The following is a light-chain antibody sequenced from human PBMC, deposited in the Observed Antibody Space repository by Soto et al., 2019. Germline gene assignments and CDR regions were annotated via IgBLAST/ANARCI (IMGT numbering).Light chain of an antibody. Sequence: AIRMTQSPSSFSASTGDRVTITCRASQGISSYLAWYQQKPGKAPKLLIHAASTLQSGVPSRFSGSGSGTDFTLTISCLQSEDFATYYCQQYYSYPRTFGQGTNVEIK. CDR1: QGISSY. CDR3: QQYYSYPRT. J-gene: IGKJ1*01. V-gene: IGKV1-8*01. CDR2: AAS.